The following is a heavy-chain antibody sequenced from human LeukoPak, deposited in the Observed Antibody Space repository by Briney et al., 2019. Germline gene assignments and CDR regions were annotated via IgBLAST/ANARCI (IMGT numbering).Heavy chain of an antibody. CDR2: IRGSNSDT. J-gene: IGHJ4*02. CDR3: ARGTYYYFDH. D-gene: IGHD1-26*01. CDR1: GFAFSDYY. V-gene: IGHV3-11*03. Sequence: GGSLRLSCAASGFAFSDYYMSWVRQAPGEGLEWVSYIRGSNSDTNYADSVEGRFTISRDNAKNSLYLQMNSLRADDTAVYYCARGTYYYFDHWGQGTLVTVSS.